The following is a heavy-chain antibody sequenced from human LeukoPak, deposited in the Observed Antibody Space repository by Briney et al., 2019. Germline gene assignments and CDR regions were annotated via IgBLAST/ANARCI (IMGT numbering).Heavy chain of an antibody. V-gene: IGHV3-15*01. J-gene: IGHJ4*02. CDR1: GFTFSNAW. CDR3: TKGKGPDC. CDR2: IKSKIDGGTT. Sequence: PGGSLRLSCGASGFTFSNAWMSWIRQAPGKGLEWVGRIKSKIDGGTTDYAAPVKGRFTISRDDAKNTLYLQMNSLKTEDTAVYYCTKGKGPDCWGQGTLVTVSS.